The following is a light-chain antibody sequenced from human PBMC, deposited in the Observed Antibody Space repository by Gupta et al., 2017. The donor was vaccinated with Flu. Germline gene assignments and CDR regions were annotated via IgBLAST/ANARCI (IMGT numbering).Light chain of an antibody. V-gene: IGKV3-20*01. J-gene: IGKJ5*01. CDR1: QSIINNY. CDR2: GAS. CDR3: QQYGSSPQGT. Sequence: EVVLTQSSVTLSLSPGERATLSCRASQSIINNYLACYRQKPGQAPRLLIYGASSRATGIPDRFIGSGSGRDFTLTISRLEPEDFAVYYCQQYGSSPQGTFGQGTRLEI.